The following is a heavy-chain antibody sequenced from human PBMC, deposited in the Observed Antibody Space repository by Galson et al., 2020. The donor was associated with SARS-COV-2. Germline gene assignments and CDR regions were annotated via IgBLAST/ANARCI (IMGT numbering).Heavy chain of an antibody. V-gene: IGHV3-30*18. CDR1: GFTFSNYG. J-gene: IGHJ4*02. D-gene: IGHD3-16*01. CDR3: AKGIWSCYYDY. Sequence: GESLKISCAASGFTFSNYGIHWVRQAPGKGLEWVALISNDGSNEYFADSVKGRFTISRDNSKNTVYLQMNSLRIENTAVYYCAKGIWSCYYDYWGQGTLFTVSS. CDR2: ISNDGSNE.